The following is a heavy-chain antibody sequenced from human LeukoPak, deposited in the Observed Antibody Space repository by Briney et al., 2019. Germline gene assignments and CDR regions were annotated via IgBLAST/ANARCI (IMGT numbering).Heavy chain of an antibody. CDR3: TAQVSYGEVAD. Sequence: GGSLRLSCAASGFTLSNTFTNWVRQAPGKGLEWVGRIRRGIDGGTTDYPAPLKDRFTISRDDSKNTLDLQMNSLKTEDTAMYHCTAQVSYGEVADWGQGTLVTVSS. CDR2: IRRGIDGGTT. CDR1: GFTLSNTF. V-gene: IGHV3-15*01. D-gene: IGHD4-17*01. J-gene: IGHJ4*02.